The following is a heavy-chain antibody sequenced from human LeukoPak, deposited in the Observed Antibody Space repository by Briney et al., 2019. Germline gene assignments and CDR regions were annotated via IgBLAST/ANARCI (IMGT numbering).Heavy chain of an antibody. CDR1: GGSISSGGYY. J-gene: IGHJ3*02. D-gene: IGHD2-15*01. CDR2: IHYSGST. Sequence: SETLSLTCTVSGGSISSGGYYWSWIRQHPGKGLEWIGYIHYSGSTYYNPSLKSRVTISVDTSKNQFSLKLSSVTAADTAVYYCARESGYCGGGSCYLGAFDIWGQGTMVTVSS. CDR3: ARESGYCGGGSCYLGAFDI. V-gene: IGHV4-31*03.